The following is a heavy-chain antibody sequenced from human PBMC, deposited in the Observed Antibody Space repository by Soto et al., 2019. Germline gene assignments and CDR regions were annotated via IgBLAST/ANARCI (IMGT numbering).Heavy chain of an antibody. CDR2: INTGNGNT. J-gene: IGHJ4*02. V-gene: IGHV1-3*04. D-gene: IGHD3-16*02. CDR3: ARGLGGYLDYIDY. Sequence: ASVKVSCKASGYTFTNYAMHWMRQAPGQRLEWMGWINTGNGNTKYSQKFQGRVTITRDTSASTAYVELSSLRTEDTAVYYCARGLGGYLDYIDYWGQGSLVTVSS. CDR1: GYTFTNYA.